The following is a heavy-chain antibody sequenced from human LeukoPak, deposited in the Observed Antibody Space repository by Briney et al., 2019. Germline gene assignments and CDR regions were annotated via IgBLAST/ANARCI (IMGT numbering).Heavy chain of an antibody. J-gene: IGHJ4*02. D-gene: IGHD1-14*01. CDR1: GFNLNSYA. CDR2: IRHDEANS. Sequence: PGGSLRLSCAVSGFNLNSYAMHWVRQAPGKGLEWVAVIRHDEANSFYADSVQGRFTISRDNSKNTLYLEMNSLSPDDTAVYYCARGVEPLAANTLAYWGQGTLVSVSS. V-gene: IGHV3-33*01. CDR3: ARGVEPLAANTLAY.